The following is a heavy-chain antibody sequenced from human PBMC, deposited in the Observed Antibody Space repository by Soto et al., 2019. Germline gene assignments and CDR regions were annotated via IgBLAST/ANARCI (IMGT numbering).Heavy chain of an antibody. D-gene: IGHD2-8*02. CDR1: GFTFNSYT. V-gene: IGHV3-23*01. CDR3: AKAGCTGNSCYVPDY. Sequence: EVQLLESGGGLVQPGGSLRLSCAASGFTFNSYTMAWVRQAPGKGLEWVSSISGSGGSPSYADSVQGRFTISRDNSRNTISLQMNSLRAEDTATYYCAKAGCTGNSCYVPDYWGHGSLVTVSS. J-gene: IGHJ4*01. CDR2: ISGSGGSP.